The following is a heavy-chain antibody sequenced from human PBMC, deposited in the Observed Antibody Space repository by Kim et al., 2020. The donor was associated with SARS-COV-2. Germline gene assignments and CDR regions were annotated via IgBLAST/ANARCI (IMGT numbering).Heavy chain of an antibody. J-gene: IGHJ5*02. Sequence: SETLSLTCAVYGGSFSGYYWSWIRQPPGKGLEWIGEINHSGSTNYNPSLKSRVTISVDTSKNQFSLKLSSVTAADTAVYYCARVKGFGGSWCAPNNWFDPWGQGTLVTVSS. CDR2: INHSGST. D-gene: IGHD6-13*01. CDR3: ARVKGFGGSWCAPNNWFDP. V-gene: IGHV4-34*01. CDR1: GGSFSGYY.